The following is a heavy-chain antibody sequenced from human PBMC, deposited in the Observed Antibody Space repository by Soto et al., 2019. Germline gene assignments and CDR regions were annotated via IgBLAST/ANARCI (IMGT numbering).Heavy chain of an antibody. Sequence: QVQLQESGPGLVKPSQTLSLTCTVSGGSISSGNYYWSWIRQPPGKGLEWIGFMSYSGSTSYNASLKSRVTRSVDTSKSQFSLNLSFVTAADTAVYYCATMGTPATGLYYFDTWGQGTLVTVSS. CDR2: MSYSGST. CDR3: ATMGTPATGLYYFDT. V-gene: IGHV4-30-4*01. CDR1: GGSISSGNYY. D-gene: IGHD1-7*01. J-gene: IGHJ4*02.